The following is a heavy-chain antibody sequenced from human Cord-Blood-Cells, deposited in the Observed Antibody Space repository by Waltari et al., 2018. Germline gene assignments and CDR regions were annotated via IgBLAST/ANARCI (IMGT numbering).Heavy chain of an antibody. V-gene: IGHV4-4*02. CDR2: IYHSGST. D-gene: IGHD3-22*01. CDR1: GGSISSSNW. Sequence: QVQLQESGPGLVKPSGTLSLTCAVSGGSISSSNWWSWVRQPPGKGLEWSGEIYHSGSTNYNPSLKSRVTISVDKSKNQFSLKLSSVTAADTAVYYCARAIYYDSSGYYYYFDYWRQGTLVTVSS. J-gene: IGHJ4*02. CDR3: ARAIYYDSSGYYYYFDY.